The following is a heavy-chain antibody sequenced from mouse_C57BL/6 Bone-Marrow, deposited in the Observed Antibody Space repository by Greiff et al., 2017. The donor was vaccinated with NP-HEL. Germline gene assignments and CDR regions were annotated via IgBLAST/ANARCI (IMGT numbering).Heavy chain of an antibody. V-gene: IGHV5-16*01. J-gene: IGHJ1*03. CDR1: GFTFSDYY. CDR3: ARPYGNYVDWYFDV. CDR2: INYDGSST. D-gene: IGHD2-1*01. Sequence: EVHLVESEGGLVQPGSSMKLSCTASGFTFSDYYMAWVRQVPEKGLEWVANINYDGSSTYYLDSLKSRFIISRDNAKNILYLQMSSLKSEDTATYYCARPYGNYVDWYFDVWGTGTTVTVSS.